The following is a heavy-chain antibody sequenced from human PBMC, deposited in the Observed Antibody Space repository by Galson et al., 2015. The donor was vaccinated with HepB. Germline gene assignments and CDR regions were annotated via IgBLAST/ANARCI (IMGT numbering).Heavy chain of an antibody. J-gene: IGHJ4*02. CDR2: FDPEDGET. Sequence: SVKVSCKVSGYTLTELSMHWVRQAPGKGLEWMGGFDPEDGETIYAQKFQGRVTMTEDTSTDIAYMELSSLRSEDTAVYYCATPYSGSYSFDYWGQGTLVTVSS. CDR3: ATPYSGSYSFDY. D-gene: IGHD1-26*01. CDR1: GYTLTELS. V-gene: IGHV1-24*01.